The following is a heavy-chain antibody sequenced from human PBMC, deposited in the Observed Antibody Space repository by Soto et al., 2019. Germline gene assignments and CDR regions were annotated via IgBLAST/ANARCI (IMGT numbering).Heavy chain of an antibody. Sequence: QLHLVQSGAVVKKPGASVTVSCSASGYPVTAYYMHWVRQAPGRGLEWMGGINPATGAAKYTQTFQGRVTMSRDTATSTVFMELSGLTSEDTAFFYCARGGGVGVAGSAAFDMWGQGNLVTVSS. V-gene: IGHV1-2*02. J-gene: IGHJ3*02. CDR3: ARGGGVGVAGSAAFDM. CDR2: INPATGAA. D-gene: IGHD3-3*01. CDR1: GYPVTAYY.